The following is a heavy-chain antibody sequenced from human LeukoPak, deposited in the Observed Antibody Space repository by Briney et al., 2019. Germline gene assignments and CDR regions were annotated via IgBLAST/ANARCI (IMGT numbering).Heavy chain of an antibody. V-gene: IGHV4-61*01. D-gene: IGHD3-22*01. CDR3: ARAFGYYYVSSGYNFDF. CDR2: MSYSGST. Sequence: SETLSLTCTVSGGSVSSGTYYWSWIRQPPGKGLEWIGYMSYSGSTNYNPSLKSRVTISVDTSKNQFSLKLSSVTAADTAVYYCARAFGYYYVSSGYNFDFWGQGTLVTVSS. CDR1: GGSVSSGTYY. J-gene: IGHJ4*02.